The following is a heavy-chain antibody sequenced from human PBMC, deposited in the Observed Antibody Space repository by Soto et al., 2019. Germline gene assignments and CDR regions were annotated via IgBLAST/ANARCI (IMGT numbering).Heavy chain of an antibody. CDR2: ISYDGSNK. CDR3: ARDLSDYGVVYYYYGMDV. D-gene: IGHD4-17*01. Sequence: GGSLRLSCAASGFTFSSYAMHWVRQAPGKGLEWVAVISYDGSNKYYADSVKGRFTISRDNSKNTLYLQMNSLRAEDTAVYYCARDLSDYGVVYYYYGMDVWGQGTTVTVSS. V-gene: IGHV3-30-3*01. J-gene: IGHJ6*02. CDR1: GFTFSSYA.